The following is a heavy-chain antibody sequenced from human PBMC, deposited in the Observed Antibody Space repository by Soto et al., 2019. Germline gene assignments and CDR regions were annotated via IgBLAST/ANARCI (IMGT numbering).Heavy chain of an antibody. Sequence: GASVKVSCKASGYTFTGYYIHWVRQAPGQGLEWMGWINPNSGGTNYAQKFQGWVTMTRDTSISTAYMELSRLRSDDTAVYYCARGAVAGPYYYYGMDVSGQGTTVTVSS. CDR1: GYTFTGYY. J-gene: IGHJ6*02. CDR2: INPNSGGT. V-gene: IGHV1-2*04. CDR3: ARGAVAGPYYYYGMDV. D-gene: IGHD6-19*01.